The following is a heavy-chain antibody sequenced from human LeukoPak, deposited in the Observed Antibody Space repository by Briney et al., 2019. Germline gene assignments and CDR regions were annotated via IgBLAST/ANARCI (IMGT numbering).Heavy chain of an antibody. CDR1: GGSISSSSYY. J-gene: IGHJ4*02. D-gene: IGHD4-11*01. CDR2: IYYSGST. CDR3: ARLTRMTTVTTTSDFDY. Sequence: SETLSLTCIVSGGSISSSSYYWGWIRQPPGKGLEWIGSIYYSGSTYYNPSLKSRVTISVDTSKNQFSLKLSSVTAADTAVYYCARLTRMTTVTTTSDFDYWGQGTLVTVS. V-gene: IGHV4-39*01.